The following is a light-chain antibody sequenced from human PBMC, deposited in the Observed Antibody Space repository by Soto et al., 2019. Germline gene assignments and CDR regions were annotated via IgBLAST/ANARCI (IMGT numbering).Light chain of an antibody. CDR1: SSDVGGYNY. CDR2: DVS. Sequence: QSLLTQPASVSGSPGQSITISCTGTSSDVGGYNYVSWYQHHPGKAPKLMIYDVSNRPSGVSNRFSGSKSGNTASLTISGLQAEDEADYYCSSYTTSNTRQIVCGTGTKVTVL. V-gene: IGLV2-14*03. CDR3: SSYTTSNTRQIV. J-gene: IGLJ1*01.